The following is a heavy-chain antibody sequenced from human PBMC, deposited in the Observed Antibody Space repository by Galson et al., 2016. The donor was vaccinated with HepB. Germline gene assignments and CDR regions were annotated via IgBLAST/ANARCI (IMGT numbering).Heavy chain of an antibody. CDR2: INPSGGST. V-gene: IGHV1-46*01. D-gene: IGHD6-13*01. CDR3: ARGIAASGLHYNYYGMDV. Sequence: SVTVSCKASGYTFTSYNVHWVRQAPGQGLEWMGIINPSGGSTSYAQKFQGRVTMTRDTSTSTVYMELSSLRFEDTAVYYCARGIAASGLHYNYYGMDVWGQGTTVTVSS. CDR1: GYTFTSYN. J-gene: IGHJ6*02.